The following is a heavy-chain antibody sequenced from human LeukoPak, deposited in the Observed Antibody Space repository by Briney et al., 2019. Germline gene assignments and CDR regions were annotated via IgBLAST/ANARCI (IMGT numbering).Heavy chain of an antibody. J-gene: IGHJ3*01. V-gene: IGHV3-7*02. CDR2: IKQDGSEK. CDR1: GFTFSSYS. Sequence: GGSLRLSCAASGFTFSSYSMTWVRQAPGRGLEWVTNIKQDGSEKYYVDSVKGRFTITRDNAKNALYLQMNSLRAGDTAVYYCTRTNDFDVWGQGTMVTVSS. CDR3: TRTNDFDV.